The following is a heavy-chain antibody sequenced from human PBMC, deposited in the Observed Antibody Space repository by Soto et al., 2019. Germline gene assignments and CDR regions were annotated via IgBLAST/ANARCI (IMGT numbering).Heavy chain of an antibody. J-gene: IGHJ5*02. CDR2: INHSGST. D-gene: IGHD6-13*01. Sequence: SETLSLTCAVYGGSFSGYYWSWIRQPPGKGLEWIGEINHSGSTNYNPSLKSRVTISVDTSKNQFSLKLSSVTAADTAVYYCAREKSSSSWYNWFDPWGQGTLVTVSS. CDR1: GGSFSGYY. V-gene: IGHV4-34*01. CDR3: AREKSSSSWYNWFDP.